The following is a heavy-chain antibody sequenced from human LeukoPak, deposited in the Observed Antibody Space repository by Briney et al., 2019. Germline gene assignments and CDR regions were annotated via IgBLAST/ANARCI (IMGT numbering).Heavy chain of an antibody. CDR3: AREWNYYGSGIMDV. Sequence: GGSLRLSCAASGFTFSSYAMSWVRQAPGKGLEWVANIKQDGGEKYYVGSVKGRSTVSRDNAKNSLYLQMNSLRAEDTAVYYCAREWNYYGSGIMDVWGKGTTVTVSS. V-gene: IGHV3-7*01. CDR1: GFTFSSYA. D-gene: IGHD3-10*01. CDR2: IKQDGGEK. J-gene: IGHJ6*04.